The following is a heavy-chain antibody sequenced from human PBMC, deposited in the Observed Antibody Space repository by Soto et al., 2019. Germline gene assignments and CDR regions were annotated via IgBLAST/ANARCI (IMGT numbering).Heavy chain of an antibody. Sequence: GGSLRLSCAASVFTVSSNYMIWVRQAPGKGLEWVSVIYSGGSTYYADSVKGRFTISRDNSKNTLYLQMNSLRAEDTAVYYCARGPMVRGVLGAFDIWGQGTMVTVSS. CDR3: ARGPMVRGVLGAFDI. D-gene: IGHD3-10*01. CDR1: VFTVSSNY. J-gene: IGHJ3*02. V-gene: IGHV3-53*01. CDR2: IYSGGST.